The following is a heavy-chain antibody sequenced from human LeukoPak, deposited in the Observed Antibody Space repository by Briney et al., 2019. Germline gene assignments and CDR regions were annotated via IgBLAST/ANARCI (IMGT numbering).Heavy chain of an antibody. D-gene: IGHD1-26*01. Sequence: KPSETLSLTCTVSGGSISSYYWSWIRQPPGRGLEWIGNIYYSGSTNYNPSLKSRVTISVDTSKNQFSLKLSSVTAADTAVYYCARLSIVGATLDYWGQGTLVTVSS. V-gene: IGHV4-59*08. CDR3: ARLSIVGATLDY. CDR2: IYYSGST. J-gene: IGHJ4*02. CDR1: GGSISSYY.